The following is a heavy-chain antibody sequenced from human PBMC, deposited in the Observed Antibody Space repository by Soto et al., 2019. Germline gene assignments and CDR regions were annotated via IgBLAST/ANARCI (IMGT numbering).Heavy chain of an antibody. CDR1: CGSIISGGYY. Sequence: SETLSLTCTFSCGSIISGGYYWSWIRQHPGKGLEWIGYIYYSGSTYYNPSLKSRVTISVDTSKNQFSLKLSSVTAADTAVYYCARVSRYCSGGSCYQGDFDYWGQGTLVTVSS. CDR3: ARVSRYCSGGSCYQGDFDY. V-gene: IGHV4-31*03. J-gene: IGHJ4*02. D-gene: IGHD2-15*01. CDR2: IYYSGST.